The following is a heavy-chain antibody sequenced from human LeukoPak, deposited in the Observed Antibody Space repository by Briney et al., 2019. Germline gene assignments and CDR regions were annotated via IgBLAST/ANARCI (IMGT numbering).Heavy chain of an antibody. CDR3: ARISDCSSSSCPYYYYMDV. J-gene: IGHJ6*03. D-gene: IGHD2-2*01. CDR2: IYTSGST. Sequence: PSETLSLTCTVSGGSIRRYYWSWIRQPAGKGLEWIGRIYTSGSTNYNPSLESRVTMSVDTSKNQFSLKLSSVTAADTAVYYCARISDCSSSSCPYYYYMDVWGKGTTVTVSS. CDR1: GGSIRRYY. V-gene: IGHV4-4*07.